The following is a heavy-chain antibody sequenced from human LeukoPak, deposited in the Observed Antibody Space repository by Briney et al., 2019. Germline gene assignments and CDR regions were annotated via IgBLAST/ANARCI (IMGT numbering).Heavy chain of an antibody. V-gene: IGHV3-21*01. D-gene: IGHD3-22*01. J-gene: IGHJ4*02. CDR1: GFTFSSYS. Sequence: PGGSLRLSCAASGFTFSSYSMNWVRQAPGKGLEWVSSNSSSSSYIYYADSVKGRFTISRDNAKNSLYLQMNSLRAEDTAVYYCARSYYYDSSGYPLRYWGQGTLVTVSS. CDR3: ARSYYYDSSGYPLRY. CDR2: NSSSSSYI.